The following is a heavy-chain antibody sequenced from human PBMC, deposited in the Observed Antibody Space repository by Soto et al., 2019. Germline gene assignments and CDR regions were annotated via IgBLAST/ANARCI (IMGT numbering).Heavy chain of an antibody. CDR3: VRGDGMDV. Sequence: QVQLVESGGGVVQPGRSLRLSCAASGFTFSSYAMHWVRQAPGKGLEWVAVISYDGSNKYYADSVKGRFTISRDNSKNTLYLQMNSLRAEDTAVYYCVRGDGMDVWGQGTTVTVSS. V-gene: IGHV3-30-3*01. J-gene: IGHJ6*02. CDR1: GFTFSSYA. CDR2: ISYDGSNK.